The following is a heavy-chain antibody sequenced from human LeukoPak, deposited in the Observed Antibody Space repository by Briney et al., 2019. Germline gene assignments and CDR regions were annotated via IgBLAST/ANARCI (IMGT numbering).Heavy chain of an antibody. CDR3: ARGGPAAGPNWFDP. Sequence: SETLSLTCAVYGGSFSGYYWSWIRQPPGKGLEWIGEINHSGSTNYNPSHKSRVTISVDTSKNQFSLKLSSVIAADTAVYYCARGGPAAGPNWFDPWGQGTLVTVSS. CDR2: INHSGST. J-gene: IGHJ5*02. CDR1: GGSFSGYY. V-gene: IGHV4-34*01. D-gene: IGHD6-13*01.